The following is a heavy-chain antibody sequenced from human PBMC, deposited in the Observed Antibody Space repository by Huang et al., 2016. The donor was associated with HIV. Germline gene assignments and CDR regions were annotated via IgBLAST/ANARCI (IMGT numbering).Heavy chain of an antibody. CDR2: ITDGINNR. CDR3: AKDADTSGYDVLGPFGS. Sequence: EVLLLESGGGLVQPGGSLRLSCVASGFTFGSYAMSWVRQAPGKGLEWVSGITDGINNRDYSHSVKGRFAVSRDDSTNTLYLQMNSLRAEDTAVYYCAKDADTSGYDVLGPFGSWGQGTLVTVSS. J-gene: IGHJ4*02. CDR1: GFTFGSYA. V-gene: IGHV3-23*01. D-gene: IGHD3-3*01.